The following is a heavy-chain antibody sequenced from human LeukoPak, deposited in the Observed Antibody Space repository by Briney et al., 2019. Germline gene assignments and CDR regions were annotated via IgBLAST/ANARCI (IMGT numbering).Heavy chain of an antibody. D-gene: IGHD2-15*01. CDR2: INWNGGST. Sequence: SGGSLRLSCAASGFTFDDYGMSWVRQAPGKGLEWVSGINWNGGSTGYADSVKGRFTISRDNAKNSLYLQMNSLRAEDTALYYCARDLVVAATSRDAFDIWGQGTMVTVSS. CDR3: ARDLVVAATSRDAFDI. J-gene: IGHJ3*02. CDR1: GFTFDDYG. V-gene: IGHV3-20*04.